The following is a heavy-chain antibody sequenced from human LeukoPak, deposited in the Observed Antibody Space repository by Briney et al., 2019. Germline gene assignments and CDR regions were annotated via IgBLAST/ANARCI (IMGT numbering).Heavy chain of an antibody. D-gene: IGHD6-19*01. V-gene: IGHV4-34*01. CDR2: INHSGST. J-gene: IGHJ4*02. CDR3: ARVPTLYSSASY. CDR1: GGSFSGYY. Sequence: PSETLSLTCAVYGGSFSGYYWSWIRQPPGKGLEWIGGINHSGSTNYNPSLKSRVTIPVDTSKNQFSLKLSSVTAADTAVYYCARVPTLYSSASYWGQGTLVTVSS.